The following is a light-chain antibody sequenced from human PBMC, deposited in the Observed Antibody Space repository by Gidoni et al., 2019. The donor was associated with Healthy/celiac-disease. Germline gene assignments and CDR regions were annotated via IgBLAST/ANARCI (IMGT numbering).Light chain of an antibody. CDR2: GAS. J-gene: IGKJ2*01. CDR1: QSVSSN. CDR3: QQYNNWLYT. V-gene: IGKV3-15*01. Sequence: EIVMTQSPATLSVSPGERATLSCRASQSVSSNLAWYQQKPGQAPRLLNDGASTRATGIPARFSGSGSGTEFTLTISSLQSEDFAVYYCQQYNNWLYTFGQGTKLEIK.